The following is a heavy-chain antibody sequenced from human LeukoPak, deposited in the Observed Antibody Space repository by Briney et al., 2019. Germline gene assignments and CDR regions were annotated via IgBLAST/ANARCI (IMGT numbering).Heavy chain of an antibody. Sequence: GESLKISCKGSGYSFTNYWIGWVRQMPGKGLEWMGIIFPGDSHTRYSPSIQGQVTMSADKSISTAYLQWSSLRASDTAMYYCARSSVNWFDPWGQGTLVTVSS. CDR2: IFPGDSHT. V-gene: IGHV5-51*01. D-gene: IGHD3-3*01. CDR1: GYSFTNYW. CDR3: ARSSVNWFDP. J-gene: IGHJ5*02.